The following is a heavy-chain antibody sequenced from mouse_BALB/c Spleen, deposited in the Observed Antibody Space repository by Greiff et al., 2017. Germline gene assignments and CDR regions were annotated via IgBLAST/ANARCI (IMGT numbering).Heavy chain of an antibody. CDR1: GYAFSSYW. V-gene: IGHV1-80*01. Sequence: VKLVESGAELVRPGSSVKISCKASGYAFSSYWMNWVKQRPGQGLEWIGQIYPGDGDTNYNGKFKGKATLTADKSSSTAYMQLSSLTSEDSAVYFCASSNGNYAMDYWGQGTSVTVSS. CDR2: IYPGDGDT. J-gene: IGHJ4*01. CDR3: ASSNGNYAMDY.